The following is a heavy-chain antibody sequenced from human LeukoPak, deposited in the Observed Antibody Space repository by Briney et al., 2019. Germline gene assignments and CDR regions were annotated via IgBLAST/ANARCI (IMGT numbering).Heavy chain of an antibody. D-gene: IGHD3-9*01. CDR1: GFTVSSNY. J-gene: IGHJ6*02. Sequence: GGSLRLSCADSGFTVSSNYMSWVRQAPGQGLEWVSVISGSGGSTFYADSVKGRFTISRDNPRNTLSLQMNSLRVEDTAVYYCAKDPGYFDWSLRGDYGMDVWGQGTTVSVSS. CDR3: AKDPGYFDWSLRGDYGMDV. V-gene: IGHV3-23*01. CDR2: ISGSGGST.